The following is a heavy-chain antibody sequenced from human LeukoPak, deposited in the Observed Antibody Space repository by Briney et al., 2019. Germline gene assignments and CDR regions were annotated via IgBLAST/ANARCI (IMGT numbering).Heavy chain of an antibody. J-gene: IGHJ4*02. CDR1: GGSVSSGGYY. Sequence: PSETLSLTCTVSGGSVSSGGYYWSWIRQHPGKGLEWIGYIYYSGSTYYNPSLKSRVTISVDTSKNQFSLKLSSVTAADTAVYYCARSGGFDIFNFDYWGQGTLVTVSS. CDR2: IYYSGST. V-gene: IGHV4-31*03. CDR3: ARSGGFDIFNFDY. D-gene: IGHD2-21*01.